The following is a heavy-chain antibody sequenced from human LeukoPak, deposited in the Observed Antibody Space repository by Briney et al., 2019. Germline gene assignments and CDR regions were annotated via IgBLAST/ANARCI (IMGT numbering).Heavy chain of an antibody. CDR1: GGSISSSSYY. CDR3: ARGRGYSYAFDP. CDR2: IYYSGST. Sequence: PSETLSLTCTVSGGSISSSSYYWGWIRQPPGKGLEWIGSIYYSGSTYYNPSLKSRVTMSVDTSKNQFSLKLSSVTAADTAVYYCARGRGYSYAFDPWGQGTLVTVSS. J-gene: IGHJ5*02. D-gene: IGHD5-18*01. V-gene: IGHV4-39*07.